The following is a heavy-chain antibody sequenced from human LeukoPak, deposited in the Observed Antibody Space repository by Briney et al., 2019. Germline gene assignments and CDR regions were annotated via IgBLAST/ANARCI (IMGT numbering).Heavy chain of an antibody. V-gene: IGHV4-4*07. CDR3: AKSNGYGLVDI. CDR2: IYTRGTT. Sequence: SETLSLTCTVSRGSISNFYWSWIRQPAGKGLEWIGHIYTRGTTNYNPSLKSRVTISVDTSKNQFSLKLSSVTAADTAVYYCAKSNGYGLVDIWGQGTMVTVSS. D-gene: IGHD3-10*01. CDR1: RGSISNFY. J-gene: IGHJ3*02.